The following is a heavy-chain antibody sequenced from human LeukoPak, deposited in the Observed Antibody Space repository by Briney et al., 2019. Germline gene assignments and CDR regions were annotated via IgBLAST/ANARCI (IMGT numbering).Heavy chain of an antibody. D-gene: IGHD6-13*01. CDR3: ARDIAAAYNWFDP. J-gene: IGHJ5*02. V-gene: IGHV1-2*02. CDR2: INPNSGGT. Sequence: ASVKVSCKASGYTFTGYYMHWVRQAPGQGLEWMGWINPNSGGTNYAQKFRGRATMTRDTSISTAYMELSRLRSDDTAVYYCARDIAAAYNWFDPWGQGTLVTVSS. CDR1: GYTFTGYY.